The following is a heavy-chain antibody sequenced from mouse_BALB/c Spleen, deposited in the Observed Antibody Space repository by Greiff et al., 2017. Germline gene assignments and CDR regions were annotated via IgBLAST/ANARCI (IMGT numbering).Heavy chain of an antibody. Sequence: QVQLQQSGAELAKPGASVKMSCKASGYTFTSYWMHWVKQRPGQGLEWIGYINPSTGYTEYNQKFKDKATLTADKSSSTAYMQLSSLTSEDSAVYYCARLGDDFDYWGQGTTLTVSS. V-gene: IGHV1-7*01. CDR3: ARLGDDFDY. CDR2: INPSTGYT. D-gene: IGHD3-3*01. J-gene: IGHJ2*01. CDR1: GYTFTSYW.